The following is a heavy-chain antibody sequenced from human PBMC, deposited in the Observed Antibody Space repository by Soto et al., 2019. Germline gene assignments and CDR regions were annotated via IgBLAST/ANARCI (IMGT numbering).Heavy chain of an antibody. CDR3: AKPLGLEAAYWDLDL. CDR2: ISGSGGST. CDR1: AGTSRCHA. Sequence: ASAGTSRCHAVRLIIPPQGKGLEWVSAISGSGGSTYYADFVKGRFTISRDNSKNTLYLQMNSLRAEDTAVYYCAKPLGLEAAYWDLDLWGRGTPVTGSS. J-gene: IGHJ2*01. V-gene: IGHV3-23*01. D-gene: IGHD6-25*01.